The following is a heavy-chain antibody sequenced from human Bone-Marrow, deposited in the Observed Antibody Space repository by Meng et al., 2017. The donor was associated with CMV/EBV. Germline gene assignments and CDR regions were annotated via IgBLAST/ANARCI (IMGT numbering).Heavy chain of an antibody. Sequence: GGSLRLSCVASGFRFDDYGMTWVRQAPGKGLEWLSGINWNGGSTGYADSVRGRFTISRDSVKKSLYLQMNSLRAEDTAVYYCARGGYSYGLHNFDYWGQGTLVTVSS. D-gene: IGHD5-18*01. CDR1: GFRFDDYG. V-gene: IGHV3-20*04. J-gene: IGHJ4*02. CDR2: INWNGGST. CDR3: ARGGYSYGLHNFDY.